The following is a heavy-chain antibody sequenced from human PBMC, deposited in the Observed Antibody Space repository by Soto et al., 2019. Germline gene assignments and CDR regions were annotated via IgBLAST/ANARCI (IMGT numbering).Heavy chain of an antibody. V-gene: IGHV4-59*01. J-gene: IGHJ4*02. CDR3: ATHHGDYAIDY. CDR2: IYYSGST. CDR1: GGSISSYD. Sequence: SETLSLTCTVAGGSISSYDGSWIRQPPGKGLGWIGYIYYSGSTNYNPSLKSRVTISVDTSKNQFSLKLSSVTAADTAVYYCATHHGDYAIDYWGQGTLVTVSS. D-gene: IGHD4-17*01.